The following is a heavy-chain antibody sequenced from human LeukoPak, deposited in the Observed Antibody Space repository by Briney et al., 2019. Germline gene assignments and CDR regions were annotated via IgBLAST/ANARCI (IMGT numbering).Heavy chain of an antibody. CDR3: ARSGFSVVPIANYHDGMDV. CDR2: ISGYNGNT. J-gene: IGHJ6*02. D-gene: IGHD2-2*01. CDR1: GYSFISYG. V-gene: IGHV1-18*01. Sequence: ASVKVSCKCSGYSFISYGVNWVRQAPEQGLEWMGWISGYNGNTNYAEKVQGRVTMTTDTSTQTVFMELRSLTYDDTAVYFCARSGFSVVPIANYHDGMDVWGQGTTVAVSS.